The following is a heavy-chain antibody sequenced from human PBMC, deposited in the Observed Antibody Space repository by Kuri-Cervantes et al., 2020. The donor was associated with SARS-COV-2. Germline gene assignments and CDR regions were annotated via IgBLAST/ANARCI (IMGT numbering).Heavy chain of an antibody. CDR1: GFTFSSYA. J-gene: IGHJ4*02. D-gene: IGHD4-17*01. CDR2: ISSNGGST. V-gene: IGHV3-64D*08. Sequence: GGSLRLSCSASGFTFSSYAMHWVRQAPGKGLEYVSAISSNGGSTYYADSVKGRFTISRDNSKNTLYLQMSSLRAEDTAVYYCVKDVGYGDSAFGYWGQGTLVTVSS. CDR3: VKDVGYGDSAFGY.